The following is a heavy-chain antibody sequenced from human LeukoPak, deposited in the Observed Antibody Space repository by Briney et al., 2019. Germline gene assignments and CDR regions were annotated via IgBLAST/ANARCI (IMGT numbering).Heavy chain of an antibody. D-gene: IGHD3-3*01. CDR1: GYTFTSYY. J-gene: IGHJ6*02. V-gene: IGHV1-46*01. CDR3: ARERASPNDFFYYYGMDV. CDR2: INPSGGST. Sequence: ASVKVSCKASGYTFTSYYMHWVRQAPGQGLEWMGIINPSGGSTSYAQKFQGRVTMTRDTSTSTVYMELSSLRSEDTVVYYCARERASPNDFFYYYGMDVWGQGTTVTVSS.